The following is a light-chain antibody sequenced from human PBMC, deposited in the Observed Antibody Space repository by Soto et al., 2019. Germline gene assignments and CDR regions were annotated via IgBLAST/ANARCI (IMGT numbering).Light chain of an antibody. CDR2: DAS. J-gene: IGKJ1*01. V-gene: IGKV1-39*01. CDR3: QQTYSTPWT. Sequence: GDRVTITCRASQGISSYLAWYQQQPGKAPKLLIHDASSLQSGVPSRFSGSGSGTDFALTINSLQPEDFATIYCQQTYSTPWTFGQGTKVDIK. CDR1: QGISSY.